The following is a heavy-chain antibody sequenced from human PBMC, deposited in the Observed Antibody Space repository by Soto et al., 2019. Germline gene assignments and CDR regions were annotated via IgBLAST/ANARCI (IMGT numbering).Heavy chain of an antibody. Sequence: EVQLLESGGGLVQPGGSLRLSCSASGFTFSRFAMSWVRQAPGKGLERVSVISGSDGSTKYADSVKGRFTISRDNSKNTLYLQMNSLRAEDTAVYYCARDGIAAAAGGDYYYGMDVWGQGTTVTVSS. D-gene: IGHD6-13*01. J-gene: IGHJ6*02. CDR3: ARDGIAAAAGGDYYYGMDV. V-gene: IGHV3-23*01. CDR1: GFTFSRFA. CDR2: ISGSDGST.